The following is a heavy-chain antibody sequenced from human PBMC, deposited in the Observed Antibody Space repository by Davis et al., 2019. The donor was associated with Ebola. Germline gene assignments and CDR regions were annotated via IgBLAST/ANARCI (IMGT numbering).Heavy chain of an antibody. CDR1: GYTFTSYY. CDR2: INPSGGST. V-gene: IGHV1-46*01. Sequence: ASVKVSCKASGYTFTSYYMHWVRQAPGQGLEWMGIINPSGGSTSYAQKFQGRVTITADESTSTAYMELSSLRSEDTAVYYCARADNSIVGAKIGWGQGTLVTVSS. CDR3: ARADNSIVGAKIG. D-gene: IGHD1-26*01. J-gene: IGHJ4*02.